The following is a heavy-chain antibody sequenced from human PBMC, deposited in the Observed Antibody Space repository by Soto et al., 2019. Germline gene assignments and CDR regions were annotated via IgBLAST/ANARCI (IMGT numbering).Heavy chain of an antibody. J-gene: IGHJ6*02. V-gene: IGHV5-51*01. CDR3: ARPQYCSGGSCQSYGMDV. Sequence: GESLKISCKGSGYSFTSYWIGWVRQMPGKGLEWMGIIYPGDSDTRYSPSFQGQVTISADKSISTAYLQWSSLKASDTAMYYCARPQYCSGGSCQSYGMDVWGQGTTVTVSS. CDR2: IYPGDSDT. D-gene: IGHD2-15*01. CDR1: GYSFTSYW.